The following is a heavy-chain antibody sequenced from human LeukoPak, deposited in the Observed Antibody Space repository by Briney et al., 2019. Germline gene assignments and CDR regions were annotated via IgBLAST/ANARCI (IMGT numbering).Heavy chain of an antibody. Sequence: PGGSLRLSCAASGFTFSTYSMNWVRQAPGKGLEWVSSISSNNRYIYYADSVKGRFTISRDNARSSLFLQMNSLRAEGTAVYYCTKDPGHVLRSFDYSEYWGQGTRVTVSS. CDR3: TKDPGHVLRSFDYSEY. J-gene: IGHJ4*02. V-gene: IGHV3-21*01. CDR1: GFTFSTYS. CDR2: ISSNNRYI. D-gene: IGHD3-9*01.